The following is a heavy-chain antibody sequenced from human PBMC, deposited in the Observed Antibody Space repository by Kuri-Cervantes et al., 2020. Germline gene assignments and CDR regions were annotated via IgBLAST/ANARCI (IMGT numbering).Heavy chain of an antibody. Sequence: SEILSLTCTVSGGSISSYYWSWIRQPAGKGLEWIGRIYTSGSTNYNPSLKSRVTISVDKSKNQFSLKLSSVTAADTAVYYCAREEWELRGGIDYWGQGTLVTVSS. D-gene: IGHD1-26*01. J-gene: IGHJ4*02. CDR1: GGSISSYY. CDR3: AREEWELRGGIDY. V-gene: IGHV4-4*07. CDR2: IYTSGST.